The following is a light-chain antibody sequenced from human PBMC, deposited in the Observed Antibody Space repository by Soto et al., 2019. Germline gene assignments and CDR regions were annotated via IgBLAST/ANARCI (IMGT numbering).Light chain of an antibody. V-gene: IGKV1-5*03. J-gene: IGKJ1*01. CDR1: QTISSW. CDR3: QQYISYAEA. CDR2: KAS. Sequence: DIQMTQSPSTLSGSVGDRVTITCRASQTISSWLAWYQQKPGKAPKLLIYKASTLKSGVPSRFSGSGSGTEFTLTISSLQPDEFETYSGQQYISYAEAVGQGTKV.